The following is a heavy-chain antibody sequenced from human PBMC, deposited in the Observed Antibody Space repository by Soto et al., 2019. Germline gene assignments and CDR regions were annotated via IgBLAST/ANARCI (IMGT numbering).Heavy chain of an antibody. CDR2: IRGSGDST. D-gene: IGHD1-26*01. CDR3: TRRGSGSYYDY. V-gene: IGHV3-23*01. CDR1: GFTFSSYA. Sequence: EVQLLESGGGLVQPGGSLRLSCAASGFTFSSYAMRWVRQAPVKGLEWVSAIRGSGDSTYYADSVKARFTISRDNPKNTLYLQVRSLRAEATAVYYCTRRGSGSYYDYWCQGTVVTVSS. J-gene: IGHJ4*02.